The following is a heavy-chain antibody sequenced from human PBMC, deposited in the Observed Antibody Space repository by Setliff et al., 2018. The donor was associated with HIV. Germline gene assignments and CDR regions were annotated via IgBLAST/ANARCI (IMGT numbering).Heavy chain of an antibody. CDR1: GGSISSYY. V-gene: IGHV4-4*07. D-gene: IGHD5-12*01. CDR3: AREIWGQVAHVPYGMDV. Sequence: SETLSLTCAVYGGSISSYYWSWIRQPAGKGLEWIGRFYTSGSTNYNPSLKSLVTMSVDTSKNQFSLKVRYVTAADTAIYYCAREIWGQVAHVPYGMDVWGQGTTVTVSS. CDR2: FYTSGST. J-gene: IGHJ6*02.